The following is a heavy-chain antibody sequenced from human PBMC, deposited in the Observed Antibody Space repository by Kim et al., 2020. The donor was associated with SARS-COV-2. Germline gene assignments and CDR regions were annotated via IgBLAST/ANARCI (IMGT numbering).Heavy chain of an antibody. CDR3: ARGRELNYFDY. CDR2: INSDGSST. Sequence: GGSLRLSCAASGFTFSSYWMHWVRQAPGKGLVWVARINSDGSSTSYADSVKGRFTISRDNAKNTLYLQMNSLRAEDTAVYYCARGRELNYFDYWGQGTLVTVSS. V-gene: IGHV3-74*01. J-gene: IGHJ4*02. D-gene: IGHD1-26*01. CDR1: GFTFSSYW.